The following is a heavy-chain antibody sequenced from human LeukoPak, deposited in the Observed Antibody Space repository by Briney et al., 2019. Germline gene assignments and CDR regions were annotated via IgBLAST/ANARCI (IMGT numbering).Heavy chain of an antibody. CDR1: GFSFSSYW. J-gene: IGHJ6*02. CDR2: IKTDGGST. Sequence: GGSLRLSCAASGFSFSSYWMHWVRQAPGKGLVWVARIKTDGGSTSYEDSVEGRFTISRDNAKNTLYLQMNTLRVEDTAVYYCTRDLMGYDVSTGLHHYYMDVWGQGTTVTVSS. CDR3: TRDLMGYDVSTGLHHYYMDV. D-gene: IGHD3-9*01. V-gene: IGHV3-74*03.